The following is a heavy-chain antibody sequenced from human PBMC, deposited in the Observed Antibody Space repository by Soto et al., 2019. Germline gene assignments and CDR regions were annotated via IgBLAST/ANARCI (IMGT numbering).Heavy chain of an antibody. D-gene: IGHD3-16*01. V-gene: IGHV3-23*01. J-gene: IGHJ2*01. CDR3: AKVAGGLGYFDL. CDR1: GFTFSDYA. Sequence: GGSLRLSCVASGFTFSDYAMTWVRQAPGKGLEWVATISATGGNIEYTDSLKGRFTISRDNSKNTLYLQLNGLTSDDTAVHYCAKVAGGLGYFDLWGRGTLVTVSS. CDR2: ISATGGNI.